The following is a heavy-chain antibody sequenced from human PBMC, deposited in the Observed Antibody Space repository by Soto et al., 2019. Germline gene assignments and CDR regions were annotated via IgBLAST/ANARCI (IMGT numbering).Heavy chain of an antibody. Sequence: HSETLSLSCTVSGGCIFSDYFCWSWIRKPPGEGLEWIGHIFYSGSTYYNPSLKSIVTISVDRSKTQFSLKLSFVTAADTAVYYCARVPGPWGQGTLVTVSS. CDR1: GGCIFSDYFC. CDR2: IFYSGST. V-gene: IGHV4-30-2*01. J-gene: IGHJ5*02. CDR3: ARVPGP. D-gene: IGHD3-10*01.